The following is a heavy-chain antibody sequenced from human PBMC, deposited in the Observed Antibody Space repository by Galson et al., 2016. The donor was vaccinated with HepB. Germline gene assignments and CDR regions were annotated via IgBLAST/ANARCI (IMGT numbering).Heavy chain of an antibody. CDR3: AKAGSIAAAGTRSLNWFDP. CDR1: GFTFAKHA. Sequence: SLRLSCAASGFTFAKHAMTWVRQAPGKGLEWLSVISGSGGKTFYANSVKGRFTISRDNSKNTVYVQMNDLRAEDTAVYYCAKAGSIAAAGTRSLNWFDPWGQGILVTVSS. D-gene: IGHD6-13*01. CDR2: ISGSGGKT. V-gene: IGHV3-23*01. J-gene: IGHJ5*02.